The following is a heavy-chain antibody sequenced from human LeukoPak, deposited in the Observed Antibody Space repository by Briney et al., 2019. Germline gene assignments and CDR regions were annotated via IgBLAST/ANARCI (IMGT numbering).Heavy chain of an antibody. V-gene: IGHV4-59*10. J-gene: IGHJ4*02. CDR2: MHTSGTT. CDR1: GGSFTNYY. CDR3: ARGGGEFNN. Sequence: PSETLSLTCAVYGGSFTNYYWSWIRQPPGKGLEWIGRMHTSGTTNYNPALKSRVTISEDTSKNQFSLNLTSVTAADTAVYYCARGGGEFNNWGQGTLVTVSS. D-gene: IGHD2-15*01.